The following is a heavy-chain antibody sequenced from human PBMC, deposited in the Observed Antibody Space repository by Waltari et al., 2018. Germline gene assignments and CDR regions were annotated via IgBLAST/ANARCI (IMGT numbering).Heavy chain of an antibody. Sequence: QVQLQESGPGLVKPSETLSLTCTVSGGSISSYYWSWIRQPPGKGLEWIGYIYYSGSTDYNPSLKSRVTISVDTSKNQFSLKLSSVTAADTAVDYCARDRPRRYCSGGSCYEGFDYWGQGTLVTVSS. V-gene: IGHV4-59*01. J-gene: IGHJ4*02. CDR2: IYYSGST. CDR3: ARDRPRRYCSGGSCYEGFDY. D-gene: IGHD2-15*01. CDR1: GGSISSYY.